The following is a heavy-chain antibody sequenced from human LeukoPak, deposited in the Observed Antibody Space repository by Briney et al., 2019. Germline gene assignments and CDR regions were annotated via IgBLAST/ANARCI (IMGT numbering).Heavy chain of an antibody. Sequence: SGGSLRLSCAASGFTFSSYSMNWVRQAPEKGLEWVSSISSSSSYIYYADSVKGRFTISRDNAKNSLYLQMNSLRAEDTAVYYCAREDIAVAGTSAFDIWGQGTMVTVSS. CDR3: AREDIAVAGTSAFDI. CDR1: GFTFSSYS. V-gene: IGHV3-21*01. J-gene: IGHJ3*02. CDR2: ISSSSSYI. D-gene: IGHD6-19*01.